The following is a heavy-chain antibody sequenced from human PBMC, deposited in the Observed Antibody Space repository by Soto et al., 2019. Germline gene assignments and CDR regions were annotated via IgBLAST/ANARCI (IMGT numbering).Heavy chain of an antibody. Sequence: SETLSLTCTVSGDSVSRSSFYWSWIRQSPGKGLEWIGYIYNSGSTNYNPSLKSRVTISVDTSKNQFSLKLSSVTAADTAVYYCERYFDSWGQGTLVTVS. V-gene: IGHV4-61*01. CDR1: GDSVSRSSFY. J-gene: IGHJ4*02. CDR2: IYNSGST. CDR3: ERYFDS.